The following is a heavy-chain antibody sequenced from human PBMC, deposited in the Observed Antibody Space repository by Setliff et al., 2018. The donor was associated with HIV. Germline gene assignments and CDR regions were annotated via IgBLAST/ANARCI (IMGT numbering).Heavy chain of an antibody. CDR2: LSYDSRFI. V-gene: IGHV3-21*04. Sequence: PGGSLRLSCAASGFTFSNYNMNWVRQAPGKGLEWVSSLSYDSRFIYHADSVKGRSTISRDNFKNTLYLQMNSLRAEDTAVYYCAKGQDGLRYNWFDPWGHGTLVTVSS. J-gene: IGHJ5*02. CDR1: GFTFSNYN. CDR3: AKGQDGLRYNWFDP.